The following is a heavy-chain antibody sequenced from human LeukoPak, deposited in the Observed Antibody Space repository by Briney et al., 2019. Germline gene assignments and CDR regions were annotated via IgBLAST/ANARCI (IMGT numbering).Heavy chain of an antibody. D-gene: IGHD3-10*01. CDR3: TTGIGNYYYY. V-gene: IGHV3-74*01. CDR2: VKSDGSDT. Sequence: PGGSLRLSCAVSGFTFSDYYMDWVRQAPGKGLEWVSRVKSDGSDTIYADSVKGRFTISRDNAKNTLYLQMDSLRAEDTAVYYCTTGIGNYYYYWGQGTLVTVAS. J-gene: IGHJ4*02. CDR1: GFTFSDYY.